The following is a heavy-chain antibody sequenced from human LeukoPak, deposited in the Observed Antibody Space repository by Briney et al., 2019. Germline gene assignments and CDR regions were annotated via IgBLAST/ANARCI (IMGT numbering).Heavy chain of an antibody. J-gene: IGHJ4*02. CDR2: FDPEDGET. Sequence: ASVKVSCKVSGYTLTELSMHWVRQAPGKGLEWMGGFDPEDGETIYAQKFQGRVTMTEDTSTDTAYMELSSLRSEDTAVYYCATVWFGENCFDYWGQGTLVTVSS. CDR3: ATVWFGENCFDY. CDR1: GYTLTELS. D-gene: IGHD3-10*01. V-gene: IGHV1-24*01.